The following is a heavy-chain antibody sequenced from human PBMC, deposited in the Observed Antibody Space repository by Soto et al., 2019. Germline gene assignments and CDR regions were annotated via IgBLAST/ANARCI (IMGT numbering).Heavy chain of an antibody. CDR3: ARGGERYCSSTSCFFAWFDP. J-gene: IGHJ5*02. Sequence: PSETLSLTCTVSGGSISSYYWSWIRQPPGKGLEWIGYIYYSGSTNYNPSLKSRVTISVDTSKNQFSLKLSSVTAADTAVYYCARGGERYCSSTSCFFAWFDPWGQGTLVTVSS. CDR2: IYYSGST. V-gene: IGHV4-59*01. CDR1: GGSISSYY. D-gene: IGHD2-2*01.